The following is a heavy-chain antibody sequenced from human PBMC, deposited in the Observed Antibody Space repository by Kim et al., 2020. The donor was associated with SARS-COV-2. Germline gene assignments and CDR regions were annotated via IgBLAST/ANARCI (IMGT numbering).Heavy chain of an antibody. V-gene: IGHV3-30*02. Sequence: DSVKGRFTITRDNSKNPLYLQMNSLRAEDTAVYYCAKAPRDDYGGWFDPGGQGTLVTVSS. J-gene: IGHJ5*02. CDR3: AKAPRDDYGGWFDP. D-gene: IGHD4-17*01.